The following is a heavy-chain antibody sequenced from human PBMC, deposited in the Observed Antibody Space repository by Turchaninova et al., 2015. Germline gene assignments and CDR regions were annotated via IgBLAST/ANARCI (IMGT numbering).Heavy chain of an antibody. J-gene: IGHJ4*02. CDR3: ARGRDHAKTGF. D-gene: IGHD3-9*01. CDR1: GASFSDYY. Sequence: QVQLQQWGAGLLKPSETLSLTCAVFGASFSDYYWSWIRQPPGKGLACIGEIQPRGSTHYNPCLKRRVTISGDSSKNQFSLNLNSVTAADTAVYYCARGRDHAKTGFWGQGTLVTVSS. CDR2: IQPRGST. V-gene: IGHV4-34*01.